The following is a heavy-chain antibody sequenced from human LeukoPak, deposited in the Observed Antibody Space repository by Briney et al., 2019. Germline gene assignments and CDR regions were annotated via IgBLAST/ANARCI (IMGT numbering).Heavy chain of an antibody. J-gene: IGHJ4*02. CDR1: GFTFSSYA. V-gene: IGHV3-23*01. CDR2: ISGSGSST. D-gene: IGHD3-22*01. CDR3: ARLPTLEGYYYDRSDY. Sequence: GGSLRLSCAASGFTFSSYAVSWVRQAPGKGLEWVSTISGSGSSTYYADSVKGRFTISRDNSKDTLYLQMNSLSAEDTAVYHCARLPTLEGYYYDRSDYWGQGTLVTVSS.